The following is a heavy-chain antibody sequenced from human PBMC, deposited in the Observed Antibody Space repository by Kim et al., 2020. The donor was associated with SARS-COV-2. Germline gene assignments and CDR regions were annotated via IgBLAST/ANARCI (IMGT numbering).Heavy chain of an antibody. J-gene: IGHJ4*01. V-gene: IGHV4-59*13. Sequence: SETLSLTCTVSGGSISDYYWSWIRQSPGKGLEWIGYIYDSGSTDYNRSLKGRASISVDTSKRQFSLKLRSVTAADTAVYYCARVSLPSVYDNFGVFDSWG. CDR2: IYDSGST. CDR1: GGSISDYY. D-gene: IGHD3-22*01. CDR3: ARVSLPSVYDNFGVFDS.